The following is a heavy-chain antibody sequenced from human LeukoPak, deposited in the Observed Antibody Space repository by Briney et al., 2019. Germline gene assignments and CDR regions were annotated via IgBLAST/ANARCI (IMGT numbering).Heavy chain of an antibody. CDR1: GGSISTTSDY. V-gene: IGHV4-39*01. Sequence: SETLSLTCTVSGGSISTTSDYWGWLRQPPGKGLEWVGSVLYSGRTFYDPSLKTRLTVSVDTSKNQFSLQLHSVTAADTAVYYCAREDAVNSDNAFDIWGRGTMVTVSS. J-gene: IGHJ3*02. D-gene: IGHD3-9*01. CDR2: VLYSGRT. CDR3: AREDAVNSDNAFDI.